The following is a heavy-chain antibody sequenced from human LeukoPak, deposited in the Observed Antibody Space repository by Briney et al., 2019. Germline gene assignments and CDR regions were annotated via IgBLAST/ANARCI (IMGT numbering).Heavy chain of an antibody. Sequence: SETLSLTCAVYGGSFSGYYWSWIRQPPGKGLEWIGEINHSGSTNYNPSLKSRVTISVDTSKNQFSLKLSSVTAADTAVYYCARDPLHDTAIHLVAFDIWGQGTMVTVSS. CDR3: ARDPLHDTAIHLVAFDI. CDR2: INHSGST. J-gene: IGHJ3*02. CDR1: GGSFSGYY. D-gene: IGHD5-18*01. V-gene: IGHV4-34*01.